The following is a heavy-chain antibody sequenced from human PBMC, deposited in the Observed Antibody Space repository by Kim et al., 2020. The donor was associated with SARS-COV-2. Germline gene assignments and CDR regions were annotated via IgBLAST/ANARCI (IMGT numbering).Heavy chain of an antibody. D-gene: IGHD3-10*01. CDR3: ARGDGITLDY. V-gene: IGHV1-3*01. J-gene: IGHJ4*02. CDR2: ITAANGNA. CDR1: GYTFTNYV. Sequence: ASVKVSCKASGYTFTNYVIHWVRQAPGQRLEWMGWITAANGNAKYSQKFQGRVTISRDTSATTAYMELSSLRFEDTAVYYCARGDGITLDYWGQGTLVTVSS.